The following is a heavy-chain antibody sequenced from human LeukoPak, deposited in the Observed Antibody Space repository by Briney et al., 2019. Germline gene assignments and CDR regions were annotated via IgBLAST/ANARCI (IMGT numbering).Heavy chain of an antibody. V-gene: IGHV3-48*03. J-gene: IGHJ6*02. CDR3: ARAGGGYYYYYYGMGV. D-gene: IGHD3-16*01. CDR1: GFAFSSYE. CDR2: ISSSGSTI. Sequence: GGSLRLSCAASGFAFSSYEMNWVRRAPGKGLEWVSYISSSGSTIYYADSVKGRFTISRDNAKNSLYLQMNSLRAEETAVYYCARAGGGYYYYYYGMGVWGQGTTVTVSS.